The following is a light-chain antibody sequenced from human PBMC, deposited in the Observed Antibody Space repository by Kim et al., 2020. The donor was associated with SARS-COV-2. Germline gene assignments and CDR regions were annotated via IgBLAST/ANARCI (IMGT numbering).Light chain of an antibody. CDR2: GAS. CDR1: QSVSSN. CDR3: QQYNNWPPGT. V-gene: IGKV3-15*01. Sequence: EIVMTQSPATLSVSPGERATLSCRASQSVSSNLAWYQHKPGQAPRLLIYGASTRATGIPARFSGSGSGTEFTLTISSLQSEDFAVYYCQQYNNWPPGTFGQGTKVDIK. J-gene: IGKJ1*01.